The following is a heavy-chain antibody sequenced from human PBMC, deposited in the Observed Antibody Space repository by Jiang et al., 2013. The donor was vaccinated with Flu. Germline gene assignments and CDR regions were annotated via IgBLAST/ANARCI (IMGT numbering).Heavy chain of an antibody. CDR2: INAGNGKI. CDR1: GYTFTSYL. CDR3: ARPRDSTSPYYGMDV. D-gene: IGHD6-6*01. Sequence: KKPGASVKISCEASGYTFTSYLIHWVRQAPGQRLEWLGWINAGNGKIKYSQKFQGRVTINRDTLATTVYMELSSLTSEDTAVYYCARPRDSTSPYYGMDVWGQGTTVTVSS. J-gene: IGHJ6*02. V-gene: IGHV1-3*01.